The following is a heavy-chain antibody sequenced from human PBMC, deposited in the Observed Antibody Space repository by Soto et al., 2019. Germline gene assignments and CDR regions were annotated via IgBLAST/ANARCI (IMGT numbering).Heavy chain of an antibody. J-gene: IGHJ5*02. CDR1: GFTVSSNY. CDR3: ARGASSSWGFDP. CDR2: IYSGGST. Sequence: EVQLVESGGGLIQPGGSLRLSCAASGFTVSSNYMSWVRQAPGKGLEGVSVIYSGGSTYYADSVKGRFTISRDNSKNTLYLQMNSRRAEDTAVYYCARGASSSWGFDPWGQGTLVTVSS. D-gene: IGHD6-13*01. V-gene: IGHV3-53*01.